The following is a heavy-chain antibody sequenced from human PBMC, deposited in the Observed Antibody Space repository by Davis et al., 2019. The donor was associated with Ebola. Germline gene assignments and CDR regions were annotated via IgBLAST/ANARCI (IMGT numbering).Heavy chain of an antibody. V-gene: IGHV3-23*01. CDR2: ISGSGTGT. CDR1: GFTFTSYS. CDR3: AKGSLYGSRSITASVDV. D-gene: IGHD4-17*01. J-gene: IGHJ6*02. Sequence: GESLKISCAASGFTFTSYSMTWVRQAPGKGLEWVSGISGSGTGTYYADSVKGRFTFSRDNSKNTLYLQMNSLRAEDTAVYYCAKGSLYGSRSITASVDVWGQGTTVTVSS.